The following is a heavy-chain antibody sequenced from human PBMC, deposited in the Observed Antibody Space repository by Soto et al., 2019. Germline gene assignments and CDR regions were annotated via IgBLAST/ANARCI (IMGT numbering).Heavy chain of an antibody. CDR2: IYYSGST. J-gene: IGHJ5*02. CDR3: ARNNYYGSGSYYNEFNWFDP. D-gene: IGHD3-10*01. V-gene: IGHV4-59*01. CDR1: GGSSSSYY. Sequence: SETLSLTCTVSGGSSSSYYWSWIRQPPGKGLEWIGYIYYSGSTNYNPSLKSRVTISVDTSKNQFSLKLSSVTAADTAVYYCARNNYYGSGSYYNEFNWFDPWGQGTLVTVSS.